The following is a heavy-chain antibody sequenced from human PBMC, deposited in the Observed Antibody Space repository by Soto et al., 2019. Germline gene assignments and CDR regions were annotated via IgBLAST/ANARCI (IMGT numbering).Heavy chain of an antibody. CDR3: ARGGIRYYDSSGYYYDY. Sequence: GGSLRLSCAASGFTFSSYAMSWVRQAPGKGLEWVSAISGSGGSTYYADSVKGRFTISRDNSKNTLYLQMNSLRAEDTAVYYCARGGIRYYDSSGYYYDYWGQGTLVTVSS. CDR1: GFTFSSYA. CDR2: ISGSGGST. D-gene: IGHD3-22*01. V-gene: IGHV3-23*01. J-gene: IGHJ4*02.